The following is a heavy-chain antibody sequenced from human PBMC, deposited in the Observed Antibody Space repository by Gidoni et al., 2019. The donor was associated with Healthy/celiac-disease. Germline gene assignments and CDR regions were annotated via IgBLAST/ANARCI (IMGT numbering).Heavy chain of an antibody. CDR3: TRDATSGSYWIDY. Sequence: EVQLVESGGGWVQPGRALRLSCTASGLSFGDYAMSWFRQAPGKGLEWVGFIRSKAYGGTTEYAASVKGRFTISRDDYKSIAYLQMNSLKTEDTAVYYCTRDATSGSYWIDYWGQGTLVTVSS. CDR1: GLSFGDYA. CDR2: IRSKAYGGTT. J-gene: IGHJ4*02. D-gene: IGHD1-26*01. V-gene: IGHV3-49*03.